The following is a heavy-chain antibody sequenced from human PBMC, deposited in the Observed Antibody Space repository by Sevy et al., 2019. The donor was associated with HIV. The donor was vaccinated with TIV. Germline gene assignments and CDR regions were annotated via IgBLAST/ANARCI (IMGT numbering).Heavy chain of an antibody. CDR1: GFTFSSYW. V-gene: IGHV3-74*01. D-gene: IGHD5-18*01. J-gene: IGHJ6*02. CDR2: INSDGSST. Sequence: GGSLRLSCAASGFTFSSYWMHWVPQAPGKGLVWVSRINSDGSSTSYADSVKGRFTISRDNAKNTLYLQMNSLRAEDTAVYYCAREFGYSYGFYYYYYYGMDVWGQGTTVTVSS. CDR3: AREFGYSYGFYYYYYYGMDV.